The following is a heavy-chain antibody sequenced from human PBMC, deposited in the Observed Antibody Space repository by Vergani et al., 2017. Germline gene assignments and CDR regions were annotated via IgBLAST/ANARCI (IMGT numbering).Heavy chain of an antibody. Sequence: EVQLVESGGGLVKPGGSLRLSCAASGFTFSSYSMNWVRQAPGKGLEWVSSISSSSSYKYYADSVKGRFTISRDNAKNSLYLQMNSLRAEDTAVYYCARDRYCSGGSCYSVAFDIWGQGTMVTVSS. D-gene: IGHD2-15*01. CDR2: ISSSSSYK. J-gene: IGHJ3*02. V-gene: IGHV3-21*01. CDR3: ARDRYCSGGSCYSVAFDI. CDR1: GFTFSSYS.